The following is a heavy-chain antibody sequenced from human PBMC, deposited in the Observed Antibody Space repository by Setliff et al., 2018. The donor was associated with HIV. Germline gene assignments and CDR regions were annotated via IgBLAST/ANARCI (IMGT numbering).Heavy chain of an antibody. CDR1: GFSFSNYA. J-gene: IGHJ4*02. Sequence: QPGGSLRLSCAASGFSFSNYAMTWVRQAPGKGLEWVSTISATGISTYYADSVKGRFTISRENSNNALYLQMNSLRAEDTAVYYCAKGTKYCSLGSCYADHWGQGTQVTVSS. D-gene: IGHD2-15*01. V-gene: IGHV3-23*01. CDR2: ISATGIST. CDR3: AKGTKYCSLGSCYADH.